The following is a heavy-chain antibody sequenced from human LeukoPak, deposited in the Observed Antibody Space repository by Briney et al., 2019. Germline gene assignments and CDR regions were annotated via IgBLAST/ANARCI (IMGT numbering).Heavy chain of an antibody. CDR2: IRSKGYGGTT. J-gene: IGHJ4*02. CDR1: GFTFGDHA. D-gene: IGHD3-10*01. V-gene: IGHV3-49*04. CDR3: ARVRSGNDFDY. Sequence: GGSLRLSCSASGFTFGDHAMSWVRQAPGKGLEGVGFIRSKGYGGTTEYAASVEGRFSLSRDDSKSSVYLQMSSLKTEDTAVYYCARVRSGNDFDYWGQGTLVTVSS.